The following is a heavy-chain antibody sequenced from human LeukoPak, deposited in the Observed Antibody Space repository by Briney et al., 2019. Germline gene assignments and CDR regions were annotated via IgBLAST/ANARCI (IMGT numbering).Heavy chain of an antibody. V-gene: IGHV4-34*01. CDR2: INHSGST. D-gene: IGHD1-26*01. CDR3: ARGRLELLWAWFDP. CDR1: GGSFSGYY. Sequence: SETLSLTCAVYGGSFSGYYWSWIRQPPGKGLGWIGEINHSGSTNYNPSLKSRVTISVDTSKNQFSLKLSSVTAADTAVYYCARGRLELLWAWFDPWGQGTLVTVSS. J-gene: IGHJ5*02.